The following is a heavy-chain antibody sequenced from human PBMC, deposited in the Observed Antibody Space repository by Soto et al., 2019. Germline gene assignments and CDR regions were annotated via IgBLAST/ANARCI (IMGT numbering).Heavy chain of an antibody. V-gene: IGHV4-31*11. D-gene: IGHD2-2*01. CDR1: GDSVSGAGYY. CDR2: IYNSGKT. Sequence: SETLSLTCAVSGDSVSGAGYYWAWIRQLPGTGLEWIGHIYNSGKTYSNPSLQSRLSISLDTSKNQFSLTLSSVTAADTAVYYCAREDIVVVPAAMGNYYYYGMDVWGQGTTVTVSS. CDR3: AREDIVVVPAAMGNYYYYGMDV. J-gene: IGHJ6*02.